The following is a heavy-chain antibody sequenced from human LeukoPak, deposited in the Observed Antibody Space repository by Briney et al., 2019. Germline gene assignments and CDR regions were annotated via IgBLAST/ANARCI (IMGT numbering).Heavy chain of an antibody. D-gene: IGHD5-18*01. V-gene: IGHV4-59*08. CDR3: ARQPSATAAFDI. J-gene: IGHJ3*02. Sequence: MPSETLSLTCVVSGGSINNYYWSWIRQPPGKGLEWIAYIHSNGNNNYNPSFKSRVTVSVDTSKNQLSLRLTSVAAADTAIYYCARQPSATAAFDIWGQGTMVIVSS. CDR1: GGSINNYY. CDR2: IHSNGNN.